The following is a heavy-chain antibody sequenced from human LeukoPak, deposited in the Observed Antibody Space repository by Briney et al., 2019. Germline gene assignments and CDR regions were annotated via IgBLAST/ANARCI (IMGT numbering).Heavy chain of an antibody. CDR1: GYTFTSYY. CDR3: ARAQTDYDFWSGPSDY. D-gene: IGHD3-3*01. V-gene: IGHV1-46*01. Sequence: GASVKVSCKASGYTFTSYYMHWVRQAPGQGLEWMGIINPSDSSTTYAQKFQGRVTMTRDTSTSTVYMELSSLRSEDTAVYYCARAQTDYDFWSGPSDYWGQGTLVTVSS. J-gene: IGHJ4*02. CDR2: INPSDSST.